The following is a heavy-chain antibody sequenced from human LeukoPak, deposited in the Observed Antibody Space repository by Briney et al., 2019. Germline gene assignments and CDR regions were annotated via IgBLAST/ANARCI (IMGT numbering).Heavy chain of an antibody. CDR1: GYTFTGYY. J-gene: IGHJ4*02. CDR3: ARDPSNSGYDYLYYFDY. V-gene: IGHV1-2*02. CDR2: INPDNGGT. Sequence: ASVKVSCKASGYTFTGYYMHWVRQAPGQGLEWMGWINPDNGGTNYAQKFQGGVTMTRDMSISTAYMELSRLRSDDTAVYYCARDPSNSGYDYLYYFDYWGQGTLVTVSS. D-gene: IGHD5-12*01.